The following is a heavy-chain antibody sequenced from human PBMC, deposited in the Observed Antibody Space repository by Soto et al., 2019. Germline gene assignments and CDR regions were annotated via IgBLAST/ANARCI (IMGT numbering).Heavy chain of an antibody. CDR3: AADGITIFGVGSY. V-gene: IGHV1-58*01. Sequence: QMQLVQSGPEVKKPGTSVKVSCKASGFTFTSSAVQWVRQARGQRLEWIGWIVVGSGNTNYAQKFQERVTITRDMSTSTAYMEVSSLRSEDTAVYYCAADGITIFGVGSYWGQGTLVTVSS. D-gene: IGHD3-3*01. J-gene: IGHJ4*02. CDR2: IVVGSGNT. CDR1: GFTFTSSA.